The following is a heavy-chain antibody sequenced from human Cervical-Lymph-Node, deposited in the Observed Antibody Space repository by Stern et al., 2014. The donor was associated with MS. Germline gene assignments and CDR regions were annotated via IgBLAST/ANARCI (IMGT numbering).Heavy chain of an antibody. CDR3: ARHVQGFDY. CDR1: GYSFTIYY. J-gene: IGHJ4*02. V-gene: IGHV5-51*01. CDR2: IYPYYSDT. Sequence: EVQLGESGAEVKKPGESLKISCKLSGYSFTIYYIAWVRQMPGKGLEWMSVIYPYYSDTTYSPSFQGQVTTSADKSSTPAYLQWSSLRASDTAMYYCARHVQGFDYWGQGTLVTVSS.